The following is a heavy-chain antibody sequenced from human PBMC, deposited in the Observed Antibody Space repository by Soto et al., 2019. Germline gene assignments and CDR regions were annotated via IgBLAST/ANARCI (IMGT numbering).Heavy chain of an antibody. Sequence: ASVKVSCKASGYTFTSYGISWVRQAPGQGLEWKGWISTYNGNTKYAQKLQGRVTMTTDTSTSTAYKELRSLKSDDTAIFYCAREMVRGVGSDYWGQGTLVTVSS. V-gene: IGHV1-18*01. D-gene: IGHD3-10*01. CDR3: AREMVRGVGSDY. CDR2: ISTYNGNT. CDR1: GYTFTSYG. J-gene: IGHJ4*02.